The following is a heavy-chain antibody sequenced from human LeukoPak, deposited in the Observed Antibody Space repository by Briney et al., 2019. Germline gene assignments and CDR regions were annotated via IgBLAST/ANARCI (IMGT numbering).Heavy chain of an antibody. CDR2: INTGNGNT. CDR3: ARDMGSGSLHY. V-gene: IGHV1-3*04. D-gene: IGHD1-26*01. Sequence: EASVKVSCKASGYTFSSYAIHWVRQAPGQRLEWMGWINTGNGNTKYSQTFQGKFTIIRDTSASTAYMELSSLRTEDTAVYYCARDMGSGSLHYWGQGSLVTVSS. J-gene: IGHJ4*02. CDR1: GYTFSSYA.